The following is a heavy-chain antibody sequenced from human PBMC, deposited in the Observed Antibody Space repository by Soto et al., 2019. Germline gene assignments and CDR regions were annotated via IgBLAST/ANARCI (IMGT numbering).Heavy chain of an antibody. V-gene: IGHV3-74*01. D-gene: IGHD6-25*01. J-gene: IGHJ6*01. Sequence: EAQLVESGGGLSQPGGSLRLSCAASGFTFRSYWMHWVRQVPGKGLVWVSRIDSYGSETNYADSVKSRFTISRDNAKNAWYLQRNRRRTEDTGVYYSASPVAAAGLHLYFYVLDAWGQGTTVTVSS. CDR2: IDSYGSET. CDR1: GFTFRSYW. CDR3: ASPVAAAGLHLYFYVLDA.